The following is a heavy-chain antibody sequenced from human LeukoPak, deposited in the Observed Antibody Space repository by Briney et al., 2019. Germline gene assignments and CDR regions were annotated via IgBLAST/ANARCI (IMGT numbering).Heavy chain of an antibody. D-gene: IGHD2-15*01. V-gene: IGHV4-34*01. CDR2: INHSGST. CDR3: ARAGAGLLRYYYYGMDV. CDR1: GGSFSGYY. J-gene: IGHJ6*02. Sequence: SETLSLTCAVYGGSFSGYYWSWVRQPPGKGLEWLGEINHSGSTNYNPSLKSRVTISVDTSKNQFSLKLSSVTAADTAVYYCARAGAGLLRYYYYGMDVWGQGTTVTVSS.